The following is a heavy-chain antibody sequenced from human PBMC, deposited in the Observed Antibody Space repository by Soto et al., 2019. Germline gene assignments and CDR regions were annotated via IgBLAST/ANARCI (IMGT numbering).Heavy chain of an antibody. CDR1: GFTVSSNY. D-gene: IGHD6-6*01. J-gene: IGHJ6*02. CDR3: VRDFGSSSEGGMDV. Sequence: GWSLRLSCAASGFTVSSNYMSWVRQAPGKGLEWVSVIYSGGITFYADSVKGRFTISRDNSKSTLYLQMNNLRGEDTAVYYCVRDFGSSSEGGMDVWGQGTTVTVSS. CDR2: IYSGGIT. V-gene: IGHV3-53*01.